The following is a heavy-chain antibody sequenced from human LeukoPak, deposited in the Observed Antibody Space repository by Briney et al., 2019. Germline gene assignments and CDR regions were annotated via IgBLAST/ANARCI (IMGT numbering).Heavy chain of an antibody. V-gene: IGHV4-34*01. CDR2: INHSGST. J-gene: IGHJ4*02. D-gene: IGHD2-2*01. CDR3: ARGRKDIVVVPAAIFNY. CDR1: GGSFSGYY. Sequence: SETLSLTCAVYGGSFSGYYWSWIRQPPGKGLEWIGEINHSGSTNYNLSLKSRVTISVDTSKNQFSLKLSSVTAADTAVYYCARGRKDIVVVPAAIFNYWGQGTLVTVSS.